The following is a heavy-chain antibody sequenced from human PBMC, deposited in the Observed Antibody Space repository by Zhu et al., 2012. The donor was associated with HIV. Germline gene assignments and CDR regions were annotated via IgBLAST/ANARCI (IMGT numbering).Heavy chain of an antibody. J-gene: IGHJ4*02. CDR2: ISWDGGST. CDR3: ANGQWLNY. Sequence: EVQLVESGGGLVKPGGSLRLSCAASGFTFDDYAMHWVRQAPGKGLEWVSLISWDGGSTYYADSVKGRFTISRDNSKNSLYLQMNSLRAEDTALYYCANGQWLNYWGQGTLVTVSS. V-gene: IGHV3-43D*03. D-gene: IGHD5-12*01. CDR1: GFTFDDYA.